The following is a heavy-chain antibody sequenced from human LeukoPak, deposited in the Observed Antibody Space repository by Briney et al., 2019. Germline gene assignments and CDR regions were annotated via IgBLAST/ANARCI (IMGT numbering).Heavy chain of an antibody. Sequence: ASVKVSCKASGGTFSSYAISWVRQAPGQGLEWMGRIIPILGIANYAQKFQGRVTITADKSTSTAYMELSSLRSEDTAVYYCAREGDYYDSSGSFAFDIWGQGTMVTVSS. V-gene: IGHV1-69*04. CDR3: AREGDYYDSSGSFAFDI. CDR1: GGTFSSYA. D-gene: IGHD3-22*01. J-gene: IGHJ3*02. CDR2: IIPILGIA.